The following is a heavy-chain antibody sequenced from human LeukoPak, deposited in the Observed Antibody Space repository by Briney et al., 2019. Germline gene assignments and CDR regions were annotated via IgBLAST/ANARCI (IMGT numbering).Heavy chain of an antibody. V-gene: IGHV3-30*02. CDR2: IRSDGTKT. CDR3: AKGRGKDGQNLFDY. D-gene: IGHD5-24*01. J-gene: IGHJ4*02. CDR1: GFTFSIYG. Sequence: GGSLRLSCAASGFTFSIYGMLWVRQAPGKGLEWVTVIRSDGTKTHYADSVKGRFTISRDNSKNTLFLQIDNLRVDDTAVYYWAKGRGKDGQNLFDYWGQGTLITVSS.